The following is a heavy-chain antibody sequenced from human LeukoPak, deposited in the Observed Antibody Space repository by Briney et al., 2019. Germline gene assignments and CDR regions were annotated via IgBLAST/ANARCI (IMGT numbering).Heavy chain of an antibody. J-gene: IGHJ4*02. CDR3: ARVTGYMIEDYFDY. CDR2: IYYSGST. Sequence: SETLSLTCTVSGGSISSYYWSWIRQPPGKGLEWIGYIYYSGSTNYNLSLKSRVTISVDTSKNQFSLKLRSVTAADTAVYYCARVTGYMIEDYFDYRGQGTLVTVSS. V-gene: IGHV4-59*01. D-gene: IGHD3-22*01. CDR1: GGSISSYY.